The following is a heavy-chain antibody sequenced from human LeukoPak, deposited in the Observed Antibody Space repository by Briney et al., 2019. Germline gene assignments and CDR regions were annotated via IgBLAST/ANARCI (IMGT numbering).Heavy chain of an antibody. V-gene: IGHV3-21*01. Sequence: GGSLRLSCAASGFTFSSYSMNWVRQAPGKGLEWVSSISSSSSYIYYADSVKGRFTISRDNAKNSLYLQMNSLRAEDTAVYYCAKAQRGSFSPFDYWGQGTLVTVSS. CDR2: ISSSSSYI. CDR3: AKAQRGSFSPFDY. CDR1: GFTFSSYS. D-gene: IGHD1-26*01. J-gene: IGHJ4*02.